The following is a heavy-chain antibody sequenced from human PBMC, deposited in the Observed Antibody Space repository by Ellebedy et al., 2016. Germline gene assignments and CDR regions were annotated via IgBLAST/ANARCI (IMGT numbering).Heavy chain of an antibody. CDR3: ATSRDGYKIDS. V-gene: IGHV4-4*07. Sequence: SETLSLXCTVSGGSISSYYFNWIRQPAGKGLEWIGRIYTSGTTHHNPSLKSRVTMSVDTSKNQFSLRLNSVTAADTAIYYCATSRDGYKIDSWGQGALVTVSS. CDR2: IYTSGTT. J-gene: IGHJ4*02. D-gene: IGHD5-24*01. CDR1: GGSISSYY.